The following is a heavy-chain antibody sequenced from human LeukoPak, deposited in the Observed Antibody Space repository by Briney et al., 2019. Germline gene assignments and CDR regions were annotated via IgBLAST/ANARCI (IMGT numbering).Heavy chain of an antibody. D-gene: IGHD3-3*01. J-gene: IGHJ6*02. Sequence: GRSLRLSCTASGFTFGDYAMSWVRQAPGKGLEWVGFIRSKAYGGTTEYAASVKGRFTTSRDDSKSIAYLQMNSLKTEDTAVYYCTRDITVPDVWGQGTTVTVSS. V-gene: IGHV3-49*04. CDR1: GFTFGDYA. CDR3: TRDITVPDV. CDR2: IRSKAYGGTT.